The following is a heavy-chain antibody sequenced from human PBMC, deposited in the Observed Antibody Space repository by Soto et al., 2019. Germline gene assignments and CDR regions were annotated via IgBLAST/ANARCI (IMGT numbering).Heavy chain of an antibody. J-gene: IGHJ4*02. CDR1: GYSFTSYW. V-gene: IGHV5-10-1*01. CDR3: ARQAYCGGDCYPIDY. D-gene: IGHD2-21*02. CDR2: IDPSDSYT. Sequence: GESLKISCKGSGYSFTSYWISWVRQMPGKGLEWMGRIDPSDSYTNYSPSFQGHVTISADKSISTAYLQWGSLKASDTAMYYCARQAYCGGDCYPIDYWGQGTLVTVSS.